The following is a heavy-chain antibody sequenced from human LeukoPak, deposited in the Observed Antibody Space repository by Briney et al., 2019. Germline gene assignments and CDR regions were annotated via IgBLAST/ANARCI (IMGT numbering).Heavy chain of an antibody. V-gene: IGHV3-23*01. CDR2: ISGSGGST. CDR3: AKDQRTGAYYYDSSGYYALDY. Sequence: GGSLRLSCAASGFTFSSYAMSWVRQAPGKGLEWVSAISGSGGSTYYADSVKGRFTISRDNSKDTLYLQMNSLRAEDTAVYYCAKDQRTGAYYYDSSGYYALDYWGQGTLVTVSS. CDR1: GFTFSSYA. J-gene: IGHJ4*02. D-gene: IGHD3-22*01.